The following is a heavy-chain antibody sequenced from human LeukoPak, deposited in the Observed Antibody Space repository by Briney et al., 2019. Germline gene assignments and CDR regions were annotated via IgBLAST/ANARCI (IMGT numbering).Heavy chain of an antibody. CDR1: GGSISGYY. J-gene: IGHJ4*02. D-gene: IGHD4-23*01. V-gene: IGHV4-59*12. CDR3: ARALYGGNYYFDY. Sequence: SETLSLTCTVSGGSISGYYWSWIRQPPGKGLEWIDYITYSGSTNYNPSLKSRVTISVDKSKNQFSLKLSSVTAADTAVYYCARALYGGNYYFDYWGQGTLVTVSS. CDR2: ITYSGST.